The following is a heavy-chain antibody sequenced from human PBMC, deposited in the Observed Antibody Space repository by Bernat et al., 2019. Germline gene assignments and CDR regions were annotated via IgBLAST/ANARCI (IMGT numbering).Heavy chain of an antibody. Sequence: QVQLVESGGGVVQPGRSLRLSCAASGFTFSSYAMHWVRQAPGKGPDWVAVISYDGSNKYYADSVKGRFTISRDNSKNTLNLQMNSLRAKETGVDYCARDRGILGIDYWGQGTLVTGSS. CDR3: ARDRGILGIDY. D-gene: IGHD7-27*01. J-gene: IGHJ4*02. V-gene: IGHV3-30-3*01. CDR1: GFTFSSYA. CDR2: ISYDGSNK.